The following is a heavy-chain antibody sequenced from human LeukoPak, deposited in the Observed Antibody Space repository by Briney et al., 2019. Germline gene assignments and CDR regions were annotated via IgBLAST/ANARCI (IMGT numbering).Heavy chain of an antibody. CDR2: IYHSGST. CDR3: ARASSGYWDY. CDR1: GGSISSSNW. D-gene: IGHD3-22*01. J-gene: IGHJ4*02. Sequence: SETLSLTCAVSGGSISSSNWWSWVRQPPGKGLEWIGEIYHSGSTNYNPSLKSRVTISLDKSKNQFSLKLSSVTAADTAVYYCARASSGYWDYWGQGTLVTVSS. V-gene: IGHV4-4*02.